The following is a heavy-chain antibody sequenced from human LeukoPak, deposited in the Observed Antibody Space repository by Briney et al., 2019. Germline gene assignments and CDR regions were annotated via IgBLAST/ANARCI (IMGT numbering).Heavy chain of an antibody. CDR1: GFTFSSYA. CDR2: IYSGGST. Sequence: GGSLRLSCAASGFTFSSYAMSWVRQAPGKGLEWVSVIYSGGSTYYADSVKGRFTISRDNAKNSLYLQMNSLRAEDTAVYYCAVDIVVVPAANPIDYWGQGTLVTVSS. V-gene: IGHV3-23*03. CDR3: AVDIVVVPAANPIDY. D-gene: IGHD2-2*01. J-gene: IGHJ4*02.